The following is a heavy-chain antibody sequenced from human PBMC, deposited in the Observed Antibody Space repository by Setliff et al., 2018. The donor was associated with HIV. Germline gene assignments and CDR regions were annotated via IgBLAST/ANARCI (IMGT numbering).Heavy chain of an antibody. CDR2: ISQSGST. CDR1: GGSFSGYY. J-gene: IGHJ4*02. CDR3: ARGSWVGATTPTDY. D-gene: IGHD1-26*01. Sequence: SETLSLTCAVYGGSFSGYYWTWIRQPPGMGLEWIGEISQSGSTNYNASLKSRVTMSVDASQRQFSLNPTSVTAADTAVYYCARGSWVGATTPTDYWGRGKLVTVSS. V-gene: IGHV4-34*01.